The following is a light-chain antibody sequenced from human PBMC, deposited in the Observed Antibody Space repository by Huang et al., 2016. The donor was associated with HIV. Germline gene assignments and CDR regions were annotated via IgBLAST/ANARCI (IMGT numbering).Light chain of an antibody. V-gene: IGKV1-39*01. CDR2: AAS. J-gene: IGKJ2*01. Sequence: DIQMTQSPTSLSAFVGDRVTITCRASQDINIYLIWYQQKPGKAPQLLIYAASSLQSGVPSRFTGSGFGTDFTLTISSLQPEDFGAYYCQESHSTPYTFGQGTKVEIK. CDR3: QESHSTPYT. CDR1: QDINIY.